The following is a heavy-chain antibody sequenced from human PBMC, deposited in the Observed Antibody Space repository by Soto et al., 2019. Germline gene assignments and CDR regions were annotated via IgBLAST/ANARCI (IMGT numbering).Heavy chain of an antibody. D-gene: IGHD2-15*01. CDR2: ISWNSGSI. Sequence: EVQLVESGGGLVQPGRSLRLSCAASGFTFDDYAMHWVRQAPGKGLEWVSGISWNSGSIGYADSVKGRFTISRDNAKNSLYLQMNCLRAEDTALYYCAKGQMVAATTFDPWGQGTLVTVSS. CDR1: GFTFDDYA. CDR3: AKGQMVAATTFDP. V-gene: IGHV3-9*01. J-gene: IGHJ5*02.